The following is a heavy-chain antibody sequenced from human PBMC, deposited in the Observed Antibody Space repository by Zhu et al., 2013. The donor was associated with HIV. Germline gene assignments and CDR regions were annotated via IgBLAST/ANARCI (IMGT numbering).Heavy chain of an antibody. CDR2: IYYSGST. V-gene: IGHV4-59*08. CDR3: ARPLLRGWGAFDI. Sequence: QVQLQESGPGLVKPSETLSLTCTVSGGSISSYYWSWIRQPPGKGLEWIGYIYYSGSTNYNPSLKSRVTISVDTSKNQFSLKLSSVTAADTAVYYCARPLLRGWGAFDIWGQGTMVTVSS. D-gene: IGHD3-16*01. CDR1: GGSISSYY. J-gene: IGHJ3*02.